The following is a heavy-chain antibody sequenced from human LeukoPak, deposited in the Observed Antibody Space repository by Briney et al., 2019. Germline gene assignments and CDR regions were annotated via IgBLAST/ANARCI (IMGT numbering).Heavy chain of an antibody. CDR1: GYTFTSYY. CDR3: ARGPDSSGFYPFDY. J-gene: IGHJ4*02. V-gene: IGHV1-46*01. Sequence: GASVKVSCKASGYTFTSYYMHWVRQAPGQGLEWMGIINPSGGSTSYAQKFQGRVTMTRDTSISTAYTELSRLTSDDTAVFYCARGPDSSGFYPFDYWGQGTLVTVSS. CDR2: INPSGGST. D-gene: IGHD3-22*01.